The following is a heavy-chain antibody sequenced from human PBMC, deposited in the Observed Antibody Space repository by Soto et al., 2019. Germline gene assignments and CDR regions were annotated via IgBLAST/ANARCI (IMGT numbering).Heavy chain of an antibody. V-gene: IGHV3-30-3*01. Sequence: GGSLRLSCAASGFTFSSYAMHWVRQAPGKGLEWVAVISYDGSNKYYADSVKGRFTISRDNSKNTLYLQMNSLRAEDTAVYYCETDRMTTVTTLDYWGQGTLVTVSS. D-gene: IGHD4-17*01. J-gene: IGHJ4*02. CDR3: ETDRMTTVTTLDY. CDR1: GFTFSSYA. CDR2: ISYDGSNK.